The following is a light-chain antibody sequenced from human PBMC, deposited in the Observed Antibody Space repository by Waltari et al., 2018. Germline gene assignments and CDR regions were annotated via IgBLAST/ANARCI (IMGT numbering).Light chain of an antibody. CDR3: QQYSDWPPGT. V-gene: IGKV3-15*01. CDR2: ATS. CDR1: QSISNT. Sequence: EIVMTQSPATLSVSPGERATLSCRASQSISNTLAWYQQKPGQAPRLLVYATSAGATGVPARFSGSGSGTEFTLTINSLQSEDFAVYYCQQYSDWPPGTFGPGTKVDIK. J-gene: IGKJ3*01.